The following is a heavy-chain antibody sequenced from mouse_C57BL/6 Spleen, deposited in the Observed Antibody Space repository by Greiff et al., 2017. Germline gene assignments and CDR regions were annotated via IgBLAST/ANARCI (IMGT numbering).Heavy chain of an antibody. CDR3: TTTGSRGFDY. J-gene: IGHJ2*01. CDR2: IDPENGDP. D-gene: IGHD3-1*01. CDR1: GFNIKDDY. Sequence: VQLQQSGAELVRPGASVKLSCTASGFNIKDDYMHWVKQRPEQGLEWIGWIDPENGDPEYASKFQGKATITADTSSNTAYLQLSSLTSEDTAVYYCTTTGSRGFDYWGQGTTLTVSS. V-gene: IGHV14-4*01.